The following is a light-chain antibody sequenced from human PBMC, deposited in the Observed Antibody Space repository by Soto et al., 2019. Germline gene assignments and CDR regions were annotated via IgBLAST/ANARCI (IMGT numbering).Light chain of an antibody. CDR2: LEGSGSY. CDR3: ETWDSNTLV. CDR1: SGHSSYI. Sequence: QSVLTQSSSASASLGSSVNLTCTLSSGHSSYIIAWHQQQPGKAPRYLMKLEGSGSYNKGSGVPDRFSGSSSGADRYLTISNLQSEDEADYYCETWDSNTLVFGGGTKLTVL. V-gene: IGLV4-60*03. J-gene: IGLJ2*01.